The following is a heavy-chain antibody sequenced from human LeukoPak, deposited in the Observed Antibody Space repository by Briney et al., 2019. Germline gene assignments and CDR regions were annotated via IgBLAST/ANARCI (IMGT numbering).Heavy chain of an antibody. CDR1: GYTFTSYG. CDR3: ARGFSEVGATTDYYYYMDV. V-gene: IGHV1-18*01. D-gene: IGHD1-26*01. Sequence: ASVKVSCKASGYTFTSYGISWVRQAPGQGLEWMGWISAYNGNTNYAQKLQGRVTMTTDTSTSTAYMELRSLRSDDTAVYYCARGFSEVGATTDYYYYMDVWGKGTTVTVSS. CDR2: ISAYNGNT. J-gene: IGHJ6*03.